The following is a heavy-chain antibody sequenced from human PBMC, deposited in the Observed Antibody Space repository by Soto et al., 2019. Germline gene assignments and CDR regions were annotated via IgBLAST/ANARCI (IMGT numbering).Heavy chain of an antibody. J-gene: IGHJ1*01. V-gene: IGHV3-30-3*01. D-gene: IGHD4-17*01. CDR3: ARGAYGDYGSFQH. Sequence: QVQLVESGGGVVQPGRSLRLSCAASGFTFTNYPMHWVRQAPGKGLEWVAVMSYDGSNKYYADSVKGRFTMSRDTSKNTLYLQMNSLRAEDTAVYYCARGAYGDYGSFQHWGQGTLVTVSS. CDR2: MSYDGSNK. CDR1: GFTFTNYP.